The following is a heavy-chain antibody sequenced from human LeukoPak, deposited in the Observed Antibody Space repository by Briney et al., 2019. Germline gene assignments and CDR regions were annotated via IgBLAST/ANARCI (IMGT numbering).Heavy chain of an antibody. J-gene: IGHJ6*03. Sequence: GGSLRLSCAASGFTFDDYTMHSVCQAPGKDREGVSLISWDGGSTYYADSVKGRFTISRDNSKNSLYLQMNSLRTEDTALYYCAKGAIASGDMDVWGKGTTVTVSS. D-gene: IGHD2-15*01. V-gene: IGHV3-43*01. CDR2: ISWDGGST. CDR1: GFTFDDYT. CDR3: AKGAIASGDMDV.